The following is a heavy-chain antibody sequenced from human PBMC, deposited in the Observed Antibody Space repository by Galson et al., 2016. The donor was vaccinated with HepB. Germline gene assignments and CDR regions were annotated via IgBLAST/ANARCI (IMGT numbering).Heavy chain of an antibody. CDR3: AKDNSPDYYTDYVTDL. Sequence: SLRLSCAGSGFNFRSYGMRWVRQAPGRGLEYVAIISFDGDTQYYAASVQGRFTISRDNSKNTLYLQINSLRPEDTALYYCAKDNSPDYYTDYVTDLWGQGTLVTVSS. D-gene: IGHD1-26*01. CDR1: GFNFRSYG. CDR2: ISFDGDTQ. J-gene: IGHJ5*02. V-gene: IGHV3-30*18.